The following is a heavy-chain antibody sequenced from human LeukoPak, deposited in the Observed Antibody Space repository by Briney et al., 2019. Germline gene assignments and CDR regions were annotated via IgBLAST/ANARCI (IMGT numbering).Heavy chain of an antibody. CDR3: ARQRGDILTGYYMPRGFDY. D-gene: IGHD3-9*01. J-gene: IGHJ4*02. V-gene: IGHV3-48*03. Sequence: GGPLRLSCAASGFTFSSYEMNWVRQAPGKGLEWVSYISSSGSTIYYADSVKGRFTISRDNAKNSLYLQMNSLRAEDTAVYYCARQRGDILTGYYMPRGFDYWGQGTLVTVSS. CDR1: GFTFSSYE. CDR2: ISSSGSTI.